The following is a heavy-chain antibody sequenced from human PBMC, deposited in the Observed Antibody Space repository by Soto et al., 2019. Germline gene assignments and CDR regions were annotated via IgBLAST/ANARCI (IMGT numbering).Heavy chain of an antibody. CDR3: ESYGCWLQQLDH. CDR2: IYYSGST. CDR1: GGSISSYY. J-gene: IGHJ4*02. D-gene: IGHD5-12*01. Sequence: SETLSLTCTVSGGSISSYYWSWIRQPPGKGLEWIGYIYYSGSTNYNPSLKSRVTVSVDTSKNQFSLKLSSVTAADTAVYYCESYGCWLQQLDHCGQGTLATV. V-gene: IGHV4-59*01.